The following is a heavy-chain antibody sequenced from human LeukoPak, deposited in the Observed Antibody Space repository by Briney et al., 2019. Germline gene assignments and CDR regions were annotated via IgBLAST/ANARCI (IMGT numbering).Heavy chain of an antibody. CDR1: GFTFDDYA. CDR3: ANSIAAAGGYYYGMDV. CDR2: TSWNSGSI. V-gene: IGHV3-9*01. J-gene: IGHJ6*02. D-gene: IGHD6-13*01. Sequence: GRSLRLSCAASGFTFDDYAMHWVRQAPGKGLEWVSGTSWNSGSIGYADSVKGRFTISRDNAKNSLYLQMNSLRAEDTALYYCANSIAAAGGYYYGMDVWGQGTTVTVSS.